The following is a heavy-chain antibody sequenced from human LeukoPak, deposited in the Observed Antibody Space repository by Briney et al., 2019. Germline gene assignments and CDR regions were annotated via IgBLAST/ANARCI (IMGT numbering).Heavy chain of an antibody. CDR2: ISGSGGST. Sequence: GGSLRLSCAASGFTFSSYAMSWVRQAPGKGLEWVSAISGSGGSTYFADSVKGRFTISRDNSKSTLSLQMNSLRAEDTAIYYCATYRQVLLPFESWGQGTLVTVSS. CDR3: ATYRQVLLPFES. CDR1: GFTFSSYA. D-gene: IGHD2-8*02. V-gene: IGHV3-23*01. J-gene: IGHJ4*02.